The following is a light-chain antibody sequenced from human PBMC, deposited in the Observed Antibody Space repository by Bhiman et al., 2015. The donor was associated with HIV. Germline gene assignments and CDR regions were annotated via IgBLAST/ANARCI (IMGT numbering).Light chain of an antibody. CDR3: HSRDSSGYHVV. CDR1: SLRNYY. Sequence: SSELTQDPAVSVALGQTVRITCQGDSLRNYYASWYQQKPGQAPVLVIYGKNNRPSGIPDRFSGSSSGSTASLTITGARAEDEADYYCHSRDSSGYHVVFGGGTKLTVL. V-gene: IGLV3-19*01. CDR2: GKN. J-gene: IGLJ2*01.